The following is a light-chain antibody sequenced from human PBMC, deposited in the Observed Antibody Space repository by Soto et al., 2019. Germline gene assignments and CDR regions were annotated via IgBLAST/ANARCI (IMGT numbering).Light chain of an antibody. CDR2: KES. CDR3: QHYNDYPLT. V-gene: IGKV1-5*03. Sequence: DIQMTQSPSTLSASVGDRVTITCRASQSISSWLAWYQQKPGKAPKLLMYKESNLESGVQSRFSGSGSGTEFTLTISSLQPDDFATYHCQHYNDYPLTFGGGTKVEIK. CDR1: QSISSW. J-gene: IGKJ4*01.